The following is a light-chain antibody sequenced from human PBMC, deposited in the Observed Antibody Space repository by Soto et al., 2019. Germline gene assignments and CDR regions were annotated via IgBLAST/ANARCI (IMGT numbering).Light chain of an antibody. CDR1: SSNIGRNS. CDR2: DND. V-gene: IGLV1-51*01. CDR3: GAWDNSLTVVV. J-gene: IGLJ2*01. Sequence: QSVLTQPPSVSAAPGQKVTISCSGSSSNIGRNSVSWYQHLPGTAPKLLMYDNDNRPSGIPDRFSGSKSGTSATLGITGLQTGDEAAYYCGAWDNSLTVVVFGGGTKLTVL.